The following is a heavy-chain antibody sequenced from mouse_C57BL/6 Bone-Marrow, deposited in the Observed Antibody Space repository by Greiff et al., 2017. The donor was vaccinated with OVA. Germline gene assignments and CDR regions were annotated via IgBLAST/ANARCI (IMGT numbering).Heavy chain of an antibody. V-gene: IGHV5-9*01. Sequence: EVKLVESGGGLVKPGGSLKLSCAASGFTFSSYTMSWVRQTPEKRLEWVATISGGGGNTYYPESVKGRFTISRDNAKNTLYLKRSSLRSDDTALYYCTRVYYYYFDYWGQGTTLTVSS. CDR1: GFTFSSYT. CDR3: TRVYYYYFDY. CDR2: ISGGGGNT. D-gene: IGHD1-1*01. J-gene: IGHJ2*01.